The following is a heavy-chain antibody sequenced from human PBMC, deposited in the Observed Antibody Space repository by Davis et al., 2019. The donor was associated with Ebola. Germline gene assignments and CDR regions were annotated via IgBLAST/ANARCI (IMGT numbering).Heavy chain of an antibody. J-gene: IGHJ4*02. CDR2: INHSGST. V-gene: IGHV4-34*01. D-gene: IGHD6-19*01. Sequence: MPSETLSLTCAVYGGSSSRYYWSRIRQPPGKGLEWIGEINHSGSTNYNPSLKSRVTISVDTSKNQFSLKLSSVTAADTAVYYCARSQWLVHSYGYWGQGTLVTVSS. CDR1: GGSSSRYY. CDR3: ARSQWLVHSYGY.